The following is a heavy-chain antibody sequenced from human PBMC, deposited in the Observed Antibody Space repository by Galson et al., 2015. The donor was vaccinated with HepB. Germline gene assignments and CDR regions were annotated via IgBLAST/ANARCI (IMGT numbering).Heavy chain of an antibody. J-gene: IGHJ4*02. D-gene: IGHD4-17*01. CDR1: GFRFSSYW. CDR3: ARGDYGTHYFDN. CDR2: IKQDGNEK. Sequence: SLRLSCAASGFRFSSYWMSWVRQAPGKGLEWVANIKQDGNEKNYVDSAKGRFTISRDNAKNSLYLQMNSLRAEDSAVYYCARGDYGTHYFDNWGQGTLVTVSS. V-gene: IGHV3-7*01.